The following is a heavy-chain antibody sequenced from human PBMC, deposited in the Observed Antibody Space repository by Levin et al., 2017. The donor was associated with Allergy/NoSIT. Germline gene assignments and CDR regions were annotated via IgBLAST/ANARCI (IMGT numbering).Heavy chain of an antibody. Sequence: GESLKISCQTSGYTFINYGLNWARQAPGQGLEWVGWISPYNGRTDYAQNVQGRVAMTTDTSTSTAYMELRSLTSDDTAGYYCARASAGSYITFEYWGQGTLVIVSS. CDR2: ISPYNGRT. CDR3: ARASAGSYITFEY. CDR1: GYTFINYG. J-gene: IGHJ4*02. D-gene: IGHD1-26*01. V-gene: IGHV1-18*01.